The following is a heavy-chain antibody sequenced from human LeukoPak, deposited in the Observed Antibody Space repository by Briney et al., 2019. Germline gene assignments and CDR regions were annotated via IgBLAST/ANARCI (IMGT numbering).Heavy chain of an antibody. V-gene: IGHV4-59*08. J-gene: IGHJ4*02. D-gene: IGHD5-24*01. Sequence: SETLSLTCTVSGGSISSYYWSWIRQPPGKGLEWIGYIYYSGSTNYNPSLKSRVTISVDTSKNQFSLKLSSVTAADTAVYYCARRDGDASFDYWGQGTLVTVSS. CDR2: IYYSGST. CDR3: ARRDGDASFDY. CDR1: GGSISSYY.